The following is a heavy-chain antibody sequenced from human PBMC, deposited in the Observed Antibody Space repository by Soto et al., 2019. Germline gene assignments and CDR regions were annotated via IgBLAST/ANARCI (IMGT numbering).Heavy chain of an antibody. Sequence: EVQLLESGGGLVQPGGSLRLSCAASGFTFSSYAMSWVRQAPGKGLEWVSAISGSGGSTYYADSVKGRFTISRDNSKNTLYLQMNSLRAEDTAVYYCAKAGNASIAARPGYYGMDVWGQGTTVTVSS. CDR3: AKAGNASIAARPGYYGMDV. D-gene: IGHD6-6*01. CDR2: ISGSGGST. J-gene: IGHJ6*02. V-gene: IGHV3-23*01. CDR1: GFTFSSYA.